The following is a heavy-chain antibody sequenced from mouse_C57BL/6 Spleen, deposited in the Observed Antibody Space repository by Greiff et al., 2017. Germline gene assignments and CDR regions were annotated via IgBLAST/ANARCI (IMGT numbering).Heavy chain of an antibody. CDR1: GFTFSSYA. D-gene: IGHD2-10*01. J-gene: IGHJ2*01. CDR2: ISDGGSYT. V-gene: IGHV5-4*01. Sequence: EVKLVESGGGLVKPGGSLKLSCAASGFTFSSYAMSWVRQTPEKRLEWVATISDGGSYTYYPDNVKGRFTISRDNAKNNLYLQMSHLESEDTAMYYCARDPTWGYWGQGTTLTVSS. CDR3: ARDPTWGY.